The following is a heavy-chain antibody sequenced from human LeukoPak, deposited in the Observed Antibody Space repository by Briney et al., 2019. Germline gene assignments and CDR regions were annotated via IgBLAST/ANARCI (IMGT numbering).Heavy chain of an antibody. CDR2: IKQDGSEK. CDR3: AKSSYGSGSRPLDY. V-gene: IGHV3-7*03. Sequence: PGGSLRLSCAASGFTFSSSWMSWVRQAPGKGLEWVANIKQDGSEKYYVDSVKGRFTVSRDNSKNTLYLQMNSLRAEDTAVYYCAKSSYGSGSRPLDYWGQGTLVTVSS. D-gene: IGHD3-10*01. CDR1: GFTFSSSW. J-gene: IGHJ4*02.